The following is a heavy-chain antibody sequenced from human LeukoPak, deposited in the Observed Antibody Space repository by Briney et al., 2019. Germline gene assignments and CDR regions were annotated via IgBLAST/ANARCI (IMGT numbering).Heavy chain of an antibody. Sequence: SETLSLTCTVSGGSISSGGYYWSWIRQHPGKGLEWIGYIYYSGSTYYNTSLKSRATISVDTSKNQFSLKLSSVTAADTAVYYCARDTDLYYYDSSGYSPLMRGAFDIWGQGTMVTVSS. CDR3: ARDTDLYYYDSSGYSPLMRGAFDI. CDR1: GGSISSGGYY. V-gene: IGHV4-31*03. J-gene: IGHJ3*02. D-gene: IGHD3-22*01. CDR2: IYYSGST.